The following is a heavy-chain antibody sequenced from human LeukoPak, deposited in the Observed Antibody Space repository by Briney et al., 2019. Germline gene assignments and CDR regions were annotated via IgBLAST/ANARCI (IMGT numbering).Heavy chain of an antibody. CDR2: ISGSGGST. CDR3: AKDTRGSGSYYNY. Sequence: PGGSLRLSCAASGFTFSSYAMSWVRQAPGKGLEWVSVISGSGGSTYYADSVEGRFTISRDNSKNTLYLQMNSLRAEDTAVYYCAKDTRGSGSYYNYWGQGTLVTVSS. J-gene: IGHJ4*02. CDR1: GFTFSSYA. D-gene: IGHD3-10*01. V-gene: IGHV3-23*01.